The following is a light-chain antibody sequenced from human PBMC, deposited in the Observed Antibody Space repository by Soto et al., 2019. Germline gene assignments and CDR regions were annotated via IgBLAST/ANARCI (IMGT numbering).Light chain of an antibody. V-gene: IGKV1-5*01. Sequence: DIQMTQSPSTLSASVGDRVTITCRASQSISSWLAWYQQKPGKAPKLLIYDASSLESGVPSRFSGHGSGTEFSLTISSLQPDDSASYYCQQYNSYSKTFGQGT. CDR3: QQYNSYSKT. CDR1: QSISSW. CDR2: DAS. J-gene: IGKJ1*01.